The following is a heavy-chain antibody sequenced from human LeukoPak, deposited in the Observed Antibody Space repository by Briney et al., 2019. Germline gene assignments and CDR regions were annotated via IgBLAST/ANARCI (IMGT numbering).Heavy chain of an antibody. D-gene: IGHD2-15*01. CDR1: GFTFSSYS. J-gene: IGHJ4*02. CDR2: ISSSGSTI. CDR3: ARVPSDIVVVEPATPDF. V-gene: IGHV3-48*04. Sequence: GGSLRLSCAASGFTFSSYSINWVRQAPGKGLEWVSYISSSGSTIYYADSVKGRFTISRDNAKNSLYLQMNGLRAEDTAVYYCARVPSDIVVVEPATPDFWGQGTLVTVSS.